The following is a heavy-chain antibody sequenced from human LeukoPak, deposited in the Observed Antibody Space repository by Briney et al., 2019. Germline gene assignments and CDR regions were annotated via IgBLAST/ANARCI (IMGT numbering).Heavy chain of an antibody. D-gene: IGHD2-15*01. CDR3: APIYCSGGSCYWGPFDP. Sequence: GASVKVSCKASGYTFTGYYMHWVRQAPGQGLEWMGGFDPEDGETIYAQKFQGRVTMTEDTSTDTAYMELSSLRSEDTAVYYCAPIYCSGGSCYWGPFDPWGQGTLVTVSS. J-gene: IGHJ5*02. CDR1: GYTFTGYY. V-gene: IGHV1-24*01. CDR2: FDPEDGET.